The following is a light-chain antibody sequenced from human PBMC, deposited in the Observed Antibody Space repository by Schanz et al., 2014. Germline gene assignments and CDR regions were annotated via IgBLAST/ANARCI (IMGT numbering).Light chain of an antibody. J-gene: IGKJ4*01. Sequence: DIVLTQSPDSLAVSLGERATINCKSSQSVFFRSHDKNYLAWFQQKPRQPPKLLLYWASTWESGVPDRFSGSGSGTDFTLTISSLQAEDVAVYYCQQYYSLPLTFGGGTKVEIK. CDR2: WAS. CDR1: QSVFFRSHDKNY. V-gene: IGKV4-1*01. CDR3: QQYYSLPLT.